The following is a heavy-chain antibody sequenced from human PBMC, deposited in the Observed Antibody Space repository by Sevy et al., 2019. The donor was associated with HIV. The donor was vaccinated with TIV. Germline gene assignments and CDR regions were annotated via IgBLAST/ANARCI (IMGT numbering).Heavy chain of an antibody. CDR2: IYYSGST. CDR1: GGSISSYY. J-gene: IGHJ2*01. CDR3: ARDLARVSCGGDCDNWYFDL. V-gene: IGHV4-59*01. D-gene: IGHD2-21*02. Sequence: QSQTLSLTCTVSGGSISSYYWSWIRQPPGKGLEWIGYIYYSGSTNYNPSLKSRVTISVDTSKNQFSLKLSSVTAADTAVYYCARDLARVSCGGDCDNWYFDLWGRGTLVTVSS.